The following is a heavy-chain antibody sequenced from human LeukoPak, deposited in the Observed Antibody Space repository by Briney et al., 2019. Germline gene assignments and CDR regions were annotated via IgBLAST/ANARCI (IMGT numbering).Heavy chain of an antibody. CDR1: GFTFSNYW. V-gene: IGHV3-7*03. Sequence: GGSLRLSCAASGFTFSNYWMSWVRQAPGKGLEWMANIKQDGSEKYYVDSVKGRFTISRDNAKNSLYLQMNSLRAEDTAVYYCARDPFMTTGWGIDYWGQGTLVTVSS. D-gene: IGHD4-17*01. J-gene: IGHJ4*02. CDR3: ARDPFMTTGWGIDY. CDR2: IKQDGSEK.